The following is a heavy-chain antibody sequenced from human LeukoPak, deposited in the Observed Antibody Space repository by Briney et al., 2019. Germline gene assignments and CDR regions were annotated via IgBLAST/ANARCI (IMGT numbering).Heavy chain of an antibody. CDR3: ARGYCRSTTSCYFDY. CDR1: GFTFSDYN. D-gene: IGHD2/OR15-2a*01. J-gene: IGHJ4*02. Sequence: GGSLRLSCAASGFTFSDYNMRWIRQAPGKGLEWVSSISRSGSTKYYADSVKGRFTISRDNAKNSLYLQMNSLKTEDTAVYYCARGYCRSTTSCYFDYWGQGTLVTVSS. CDR2: ISRSGSTK. V-gene: IGHV3-11*01.